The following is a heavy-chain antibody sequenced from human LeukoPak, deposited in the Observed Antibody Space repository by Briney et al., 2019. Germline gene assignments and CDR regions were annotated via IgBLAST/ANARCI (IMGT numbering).Heavy chain of an antibody. D-gene: IGHD4-17*01. CDR3: ARGRLTTVTSLGY. J-gene: IGHJ4*02. CDR1: GYTFTGYY. Sequence: ASVKVSCKASGYTFTGYYMHWVRQAPGQGLEGMGWINPNSGGTNYAQKFQGRVTMTRDTSISTAYMELSRLRSDDTAVYYCARGRLTTVTSLGYWGQGTLVTVSS. V-gene: IGHV1-2*02. CDR2: INPNSGGT.